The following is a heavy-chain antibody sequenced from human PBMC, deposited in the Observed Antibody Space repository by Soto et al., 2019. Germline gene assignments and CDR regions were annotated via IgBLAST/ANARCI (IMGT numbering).Heavy chain of an antibody. V-gene: IGHV4-59*01. CDR3: ARVVRGGYCSGGSCYSVDY. CDR1: GGSISSYY. CDR2: IYYRGST. Sequence: QVQLQESGPGLVKPSETLSLTCTVSGGSISSYYWSWIRQPPGKGLEWIGYIYYRGSTNYNPSLKSRVTISVDTSKNQFSLKLSSVTAADTAVYYCARVVRGGYCSGGSCYSVDYWGQGTLVTVSS. D-gene: IGHD2-15*01. J-gene: IGHJ4*02.